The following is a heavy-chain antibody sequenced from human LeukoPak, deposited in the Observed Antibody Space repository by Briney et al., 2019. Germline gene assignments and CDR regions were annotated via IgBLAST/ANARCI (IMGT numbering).Heavy chain of an antibody. Sequence: GRSLRLSCAASGFTFSSYGMHWVRQAPGKGLEWVAVIAYDGNNKYYADSVKGRFTISRENSKNTLYLQINSLRAEDTAVYYCARDRHYDFWSGYYTPFNSWGQGTLVTVSS. CDR1: GFTFSSYG. J-gene: IGHJ4*02. CDR3: ARDRHYDFWSGYYTPFNS. D-gene: IGHD3-3*01. CDR2: IAYDGNNK. V-gene: IGHV3-30*03.